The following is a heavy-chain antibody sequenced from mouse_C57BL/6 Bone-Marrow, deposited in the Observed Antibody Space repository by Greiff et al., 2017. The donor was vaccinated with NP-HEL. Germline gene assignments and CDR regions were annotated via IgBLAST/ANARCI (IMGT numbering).Heavy chain of an antibody. CDR1: GFSLTSYG. Sequence: VQLQQSGPGLVAPSQSLSITCTVSGFSLTSYGVDWVRQSPGKGLEWLGVIWGVGSTNYNSALKSRLSISKDNSKSQVFLKMNSLQTDDTAMYYCASSYYGSRFAYWGQGTLVTVSA. J-gene: IGHJ3*01. CDR2: IWGVGST. D-gene: IGHD1-1*01. CDR3: ASSYYGSRFAY. V-gene: IGHV2-6*01.